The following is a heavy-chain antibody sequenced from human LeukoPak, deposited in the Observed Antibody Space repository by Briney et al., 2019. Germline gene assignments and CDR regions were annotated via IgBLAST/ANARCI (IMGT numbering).Heavy chain of an antibody. Sequence: GGSLRLSCAASGFTFSSYGMHWVRQAPGKGLEWVAVISYDGSNKYYADSVKGRFTISRDNSKNTLYLQMNSLRAEDTAVYYCAKDALSAKWVTLQKSYGMDVWGQGTTVTVSS. J-gene: IGHJ6*02. CDR1: GFTFSSYG. CDR3: AKDALSAKWVTLQKSYGMDV. V-gene: IGHV3-30*18. D-gene: IGHD4-11*01. CDR2: ISYDGSNK.